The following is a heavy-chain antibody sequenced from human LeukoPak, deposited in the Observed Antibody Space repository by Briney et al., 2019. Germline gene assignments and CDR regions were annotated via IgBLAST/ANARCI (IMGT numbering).Heavy chain of an antibody. CDR1: GVSITSRSYY. V-gene: IGHV4-61*05. Sequence: SETLSLICPVSGVSITSRSYYWGWIRQPPGKGLEWIGEIYHSGSTNYNASLKSRVTISVDTSKNQFSLKLNSVTVADTAVYYCVTSIALAGWGAFDVWGQGTMVTVSS. J-gene: IGHJ3*01. CDR2: IYHSGST. D-gene: IGHD6-13*01. CDR3: VTSIALAGWGAFDV.